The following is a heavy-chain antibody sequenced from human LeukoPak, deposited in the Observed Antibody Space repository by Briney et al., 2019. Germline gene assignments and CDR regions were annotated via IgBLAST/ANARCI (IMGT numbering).Heavy chain of an antibody. CDR3: VYSGWSEGRFDP. V-gene: IGHV1-2*02. J-gene: IGHJ5*02. Sequence: GASVKVSCKASGYTFTGYYMHWVRQAPGQGLEWMGWINPNSGGTNYAQKFQGRVTMTRDMSISTAYMELSRLRSDDTAVYYCVYSGWSEGRFDPWGQGTLVTVSS. CDR1: GYTFTGYY. CDR2: INPNSGGT. D-gene: IGHD6-19*01.